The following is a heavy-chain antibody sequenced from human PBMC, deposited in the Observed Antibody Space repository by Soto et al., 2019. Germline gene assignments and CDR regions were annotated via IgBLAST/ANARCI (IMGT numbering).Heavy chain of an antibody. D-gene: IGHD4-4*01. J-gene: IGHJ4*02. CDR3: ARAPYSNAWYRFDL. V-gene: IGHV3-7*03. CDR1: GFTFSGYW. CDR2: IKHDGSVQ. Sequence: GGSLRLSCEASGFTFSGYWMSWVRQAPGKGLEWVADIKHDGSVQYYVDSVKGRLTISRDNPEKQLYLQMNGLRAEDTALYYCARAPYSNAWYRFDLWGQGTLVTVSS.